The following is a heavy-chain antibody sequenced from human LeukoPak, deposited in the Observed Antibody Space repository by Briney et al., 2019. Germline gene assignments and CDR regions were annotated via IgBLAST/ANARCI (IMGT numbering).Heavy chain of an antibody. Sequence: ASVKVSCKASGGTFSSYAISWVRQAPGQGLEWMGGIIPIFGTANYAQKFQGRVTITADKSTSTAYMELSSLRVEDTAVYYCARDRRDRGEMATIYYWGQGTLVTVSS. D-gene: IGHD5-24*01. J-gene: IGHJ4*02. CDR2: IIPIFGTA. V-gene: IGHV1-69*06. CDR1: GGTFSSYA. CDR3: ARDRRDRGEMATIYY.